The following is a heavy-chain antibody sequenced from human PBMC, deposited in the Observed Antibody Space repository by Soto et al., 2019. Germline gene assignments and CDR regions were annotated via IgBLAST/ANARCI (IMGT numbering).Heavy chain of an antibody. D-gene: IGHD6-19*01. J-gene: IGHJ6*02. CDR2: ISYDGSNQ. CDR3: ARDRSSTYYYYGMDL. Sequence: GGSLGLSCAASGVSFSRHGMHWVRQAPGKGLEWVAVISYDGSNQDYADSVKGRFSISRDNSKNTVYLQMNSLRVEDSAVYYCARDRSSTYYYYGMDLWGQGTTVTVSS. CDR1: GVSFSRHG. V-gene: IGHV3-30-3*01.